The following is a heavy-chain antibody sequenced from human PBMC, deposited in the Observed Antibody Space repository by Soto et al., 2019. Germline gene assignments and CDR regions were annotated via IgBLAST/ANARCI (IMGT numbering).Heavy chain of an antibody. J-gene: IGHJ3*02. CDR1: GGSVNSGNYY. CDR2: MSHSGGT. Sequence: QVQLQQWGAGLLKPSETLSLTCAVYGGSVNSGNYYWSWIRQPPGKGLEWIGEMSHSGGTHFNPSLKSRVTISVDTSKNPFSLKMSSVTAADTALYYCARVERGTATTVVDAFDIWGQGTLVTVSS. V-gene: IGHV4-34*01. CDR3: ARVERGTATTVVDAFDI. D-gene: IGHD1-1*01.